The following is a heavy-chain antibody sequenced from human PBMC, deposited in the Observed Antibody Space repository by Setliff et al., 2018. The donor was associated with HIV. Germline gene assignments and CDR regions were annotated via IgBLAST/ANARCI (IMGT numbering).Heavy chain of an antibody. V-gene: IGHV3-21*01. CDR3: ARGVAAAGTDY. Sequence: GGSLRLSCAASGFTFSSYTMNWVRQAPGKGLEWVSSISYSAGYIYYADSVKGRFTISRDNAKSSLYLQMNSLRAEDTAVYYCARGVAAAGTDYWGQGTLVTVSS. J-gene: IGHJ4*02. D-gene: IGHD6-13*01. CDR1: GFTFSSYT. CDR2: ISYSAGYI.